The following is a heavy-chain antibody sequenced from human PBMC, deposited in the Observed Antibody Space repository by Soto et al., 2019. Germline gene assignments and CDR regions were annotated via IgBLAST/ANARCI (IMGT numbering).Heavy chain of an antibody. J-gene: IGHJ6*03. D-gene: IGHD1-7*01. CDR3: AGTTSHYWYYMDV. CDR1: GDSVYSTSAA. CDR2: TYYRTRWYY. V-gene: IGHV6-1*01. Sequence: PSPAQSRTCEICGDSVYSTSAASNYIRQSPSRGLEWLGRTYYRTRWYYDYAVSVRSRITVNPDTSKNQFSLQLTSVTPEDTVVYYCAGTTSHYWYYMDVWGKGTTVTVSS.